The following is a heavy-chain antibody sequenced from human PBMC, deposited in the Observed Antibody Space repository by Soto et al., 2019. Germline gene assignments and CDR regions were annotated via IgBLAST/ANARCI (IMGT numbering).Heavy chain of an antibody. Sequence: ASVKVSCKASGGTFSSYAISWVRQAPGQGLEWMGGIIPIFGTANYAQKFQGRVTITADESTSTAYMELSSLRSEDTAVYYCARGGALRLRLVELSLSYYYGMDVWGQGTTVTVSS. J-gene: IGHJ6*02. CDR1: GGTFSSYA. CDR2: IIPIFGTA. V-gene: IGHV1-69*13. CDR3: ARGGALRLRLVELSLSYYYGMDV. D-gene: IGHD3-16*02.